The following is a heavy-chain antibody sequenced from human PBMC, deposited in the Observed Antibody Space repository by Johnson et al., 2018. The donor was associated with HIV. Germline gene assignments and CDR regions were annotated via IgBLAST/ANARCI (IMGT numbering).Heavy chain of an antibody. CDR2: ISYDGSNK. CDR1: GFTFSSYA. Sequence: QVQLMESGGGVVQPGRSLRLSCAASGFTFSSYAMHWVRQAPGKGLEWVAVISYDGSNKYYADSVKFRFTISSDNSKNTLYLQMNSLRAEDTAVYYCARAPFSGSYYTTVVDAFDIWGQGTMVTVSS. D-gene: IGHD1-26*01. CDR3: ARAPFSGSYYTTVVDAFDI. J-gene: IGHJ3*02. V-gene: IGHV3-30*04.